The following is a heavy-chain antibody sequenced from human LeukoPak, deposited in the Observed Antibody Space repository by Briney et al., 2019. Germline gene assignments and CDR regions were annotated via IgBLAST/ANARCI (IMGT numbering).Heavy chain of an antibody. CDR3: ARGLGLSAIYYYYGMDV. D-gene: IGHD3-16*01. CDR1: GGSISSGGYY. Sequence: SETLSLTCTVSGGSISSGGYYWSWIRQHPGKGLEWIGYIYYSGSTYYNPSLKSRVTISVDTSKNQFSLKLSSVTAADTAVYYCARGLGLSAIYYYYGMDVWGQGTTVTVSS. CDR2: IYYSGST. J-gene: IGHJ6*02. V-gene: IGHV4-31*03.